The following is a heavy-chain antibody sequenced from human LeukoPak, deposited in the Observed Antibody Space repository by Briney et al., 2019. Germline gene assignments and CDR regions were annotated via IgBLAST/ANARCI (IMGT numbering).Heavy chain of an antibody. Sequence: GGSLRLSCAASGFTFSSYSMNWVRQAPGKGLEWVSSISSSSSYIYYADSVKGRFTISRDNAKNSLYLQMNSLRAEDTAVYYCARAWCSGGSCYSADYWGQGTLVTVSS. D-gene: IGHD2-15*01. CDR3: ARAWCSGGSCYSADY. V-gene: IGHV3-21*01. J-gene: IGHJ4*02. CDR2: ISSSSSYI. CDR1: GFTFSSYS.